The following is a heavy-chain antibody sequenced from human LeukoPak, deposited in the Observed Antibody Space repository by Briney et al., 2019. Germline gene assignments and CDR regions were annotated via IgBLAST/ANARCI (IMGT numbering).Heavy chain of an antibody. D-gene: IGHD6-13*01. J-gene: IGHJ4*02. CDR1: GYSISSGYY. CDR2: IYHSGRT. Sequence: PSETLSLTCTVSGYSISSGYYWGWIRQPPGKGLEWIGSIYHSGRTFYNPSLKSRVTLSVDTSQNQFSLKLTSVTAEDTAVYYCARDGAATGTRGVDYWGQGTLVTVSS. CDR3: ARDGAATGTRGVDY. V-gene: IGHV4-38-2*02.